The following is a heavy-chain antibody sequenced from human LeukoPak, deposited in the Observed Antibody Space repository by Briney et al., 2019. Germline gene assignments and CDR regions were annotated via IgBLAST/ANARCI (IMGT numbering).Heavy chain of an antibody. V-gene: IGHV1-69*05. CDR1: GGTFSSYA. CDR2: IIPIFGTA. J-gene: IGHJ4*02. CDR3: ARGYSGSHTVFDY. Sequence: VASVTVSCKASGGTFSSYAISWVRQAPGQGLEWMGGIIPIFGTANYAQKFQGRVTITTDESTSTAYMELSSLRSEDTAVYYCARGYSGSHTVFDYWGQGTLVTVSS. D-gene: IGHD1-26*01.